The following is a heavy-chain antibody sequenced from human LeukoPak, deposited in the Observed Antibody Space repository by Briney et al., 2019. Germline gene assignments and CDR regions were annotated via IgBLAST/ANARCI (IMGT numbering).Heavy chain of an antibody. CDR1: GYTFTSYG. Sequence: ASVKVSCKASGYTFTSYGISWVRQAPGQGLEWMGWMNPNSGNTGYAQKFQGRVTMTRNTSISTAYMELSSLRSEDTAVYYCARVRSPGGGSYRLGYWGQGTLVTVSS. V-gene: IGHV1-8*02. J-gene: IGHJ4*02. CDR3: ARVRSPGGGSYRLGY. D-gene: IGHD1-26*01. CDR2: MNPNSGNT.